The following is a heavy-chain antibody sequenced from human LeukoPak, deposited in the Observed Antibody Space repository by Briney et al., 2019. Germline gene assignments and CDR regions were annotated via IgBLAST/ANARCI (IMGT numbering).Heavy chain of an antibody. V-gene: IGHV3-23*01. CDR2: ISGRAGSA. CDR1: GFTFSSFA. J-gene: IGHJ4*02. Sequence: GGSLRLSCAASGFTFSSFAMHWVRQAPGKGLEWVSGISGRAGSAYYADSVKGRSTISRDNSKNTLFLQMNTLRAEDTAVYFCAEAPNFASGNYYAFDCWGQGTLVTVSS. D-gene: IGHD3-10*01. CDR3: AEAPNFASGNYYAFDC.